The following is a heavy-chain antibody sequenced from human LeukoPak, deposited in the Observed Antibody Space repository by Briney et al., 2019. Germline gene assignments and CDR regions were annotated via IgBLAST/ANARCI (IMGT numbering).Heavy chain of an antibody. CDR2: IWYDGSNK. D-gene: IGHD6-19*01. V-gene: IGHV3-33*06. J-gene: IGHJ4*02. CDR3: AKDGPPYSSGWPYFDY. Sequence: GGSLRLSCAASGFTFSSYGMHWVRQAPGKGLEWVAVIWYDGSNKYYADSVKGRFTISRDNSKNTLSLQMNSLRAEDTAVYYCAKDGPPYSSGWPYFDYWGQGTLVTVSS. CDR1: GFTFSSYG.